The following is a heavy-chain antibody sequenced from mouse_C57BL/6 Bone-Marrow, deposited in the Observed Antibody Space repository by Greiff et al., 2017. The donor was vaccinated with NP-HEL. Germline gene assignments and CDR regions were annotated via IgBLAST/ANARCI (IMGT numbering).Heavy chain of an antibody. CDR2: INPSSGYT. J-gene: IGHJ4*01. CDR3: ARSSSNYVDYAMDY. Sequence: VMLVESGAELARPGASVKMSCKASGYTFTSYTMHWVKQRPGQGLEWIGYINPSSGYTKYNQKFKDKATLTADKSSSTAYMQLSSLTSEDSAVYYCARSSSNYVDYAMDYWGQGTSVTVSS. CDR1: GYTFTSYT. V-gene: IGHV1-4*01. D-gene: IGHD2-5*01.